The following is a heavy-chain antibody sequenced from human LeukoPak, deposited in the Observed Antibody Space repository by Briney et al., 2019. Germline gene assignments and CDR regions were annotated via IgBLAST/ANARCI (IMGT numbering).Heavy chain of an antibody. CDR2: ISGSGGGT. CDR1: GFTFSSCA. J-gene: IGHJ4*02. D-gene: IGHD6-13*01. V-gene: IGHV3-23*01. Sequence: GGSLRLSCAASGFTFSSCAMSWVRQAPGKGLEWVSAISGSGGGTYYADSVKGRFTISRDNSKNTLYLQMGSLRAEDMAVYYCAASSSWLENIDYWGQGTLVTVSS. CDR3: AASSSWLENIDY.